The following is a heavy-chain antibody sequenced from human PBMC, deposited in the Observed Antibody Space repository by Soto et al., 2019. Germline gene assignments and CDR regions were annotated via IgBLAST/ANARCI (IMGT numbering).Heavy chain of an antibody. V-gene: IGHV3-33*01. J-gene: IGHJ4*02. CDR3: ARAGAYSGSYSHSAPFDY. CDR2: IWYDGSNK. Sequence: GGSLRLSCAASGFTFSSYGMHWVRQAPGKGLEWVAVIWYDGSNKYYADSVKGRFTISRDNSKNTLYLQMNSLRAEDTAVYYCARAGAYSGSYSHSAPFDYWGQGTLVTVSS. D-gene: IGHD1-26*01. CDR1: GFTFSSYG.